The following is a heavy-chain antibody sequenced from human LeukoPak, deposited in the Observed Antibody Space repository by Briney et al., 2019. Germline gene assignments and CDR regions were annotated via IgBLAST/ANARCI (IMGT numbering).Heavy chain of an antibody. V-gene: IGHV3-7*01. CDR2: MNRDGSEI. CDR1: GFTFSFYW. Sequence: QPGGSLRLSCAASGFTFSFYWMSWVRQAPGKGLEWVANMNRDGSEINYVDSVRGRFTISRDNVKNSLYLQMNSLRAEDTAVYFCARDLGFSTFDNWGQGTLVTVSS. D-gene: IGHD2/OR15-2a*01. J-gene: IGHJ4*02. CDR3: ARDLGFSTFDN.